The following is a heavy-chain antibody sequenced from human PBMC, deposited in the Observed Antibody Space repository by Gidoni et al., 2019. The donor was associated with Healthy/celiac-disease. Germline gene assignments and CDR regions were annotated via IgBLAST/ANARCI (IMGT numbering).Heavy chain of an antibody. CDR2: IYPGESDT. D-gene: IGHD5-12*01. CDR3: ARQGYSGYDHAIVLDY. J-gene: IGHJ4*02. V-gene: IGHV5-51*01. Sequence: EVPLVQSGAEVKTPGESLKITCKGSGYSFTIYWFGWVRQMPGKGLEWMWIIYPGESDTRYSPSFQVQFTISSDKSISTAYLQWSSLKASDTAMYYCARQGYSGYDHAIVLDYWGQGTLVTVSS. CDR1: GYSFTIYW.